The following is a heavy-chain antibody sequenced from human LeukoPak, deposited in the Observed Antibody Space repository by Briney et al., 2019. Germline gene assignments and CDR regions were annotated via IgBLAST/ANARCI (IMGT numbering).Heavy chain of an antibody. CDR1: GYTFTSYG. D-gene: IGHD3-9*01. V-gene: IGHV1-18*01. CDR3: ARNHYYDILTGYVTYGMDV. J-gene: IGHJ6*02. Sequence: ASVKVSCKASGYTFTSYGISWVRQAPGQGLEWMGWISAYNGNTNYAQKLQGRVTMTTDTSTSTAYMELRSLRSDDTAVYYCARNHYYDILTGYVTYGMDVWGQGTTVTVSS. CDR2: ISAYNGNT.